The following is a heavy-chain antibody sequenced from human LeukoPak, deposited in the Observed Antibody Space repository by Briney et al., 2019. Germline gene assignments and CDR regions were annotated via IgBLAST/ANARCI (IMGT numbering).Heavy chain of an antibody. CDR1: GFTFSSYA. Sequence: GGSLRLSCAASGFTFSSYAMSWVRQAPGKGLEWVSAISGSGGSTYYADSVKGRFTISRDNSKNTLYLQMNSLRAEDTAVYYCARDLLVVVMNDYWGQGTLVTVSS. CDR3: ARDLLVVVMNDY. J-gene: IGHJ4*02. V-gene: IGHV3-23*01. CDR2: ISGSGGST. D-gene: IGHD3-22*01.